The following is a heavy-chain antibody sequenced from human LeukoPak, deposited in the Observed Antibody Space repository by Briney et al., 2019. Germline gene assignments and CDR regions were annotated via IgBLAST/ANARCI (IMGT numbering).Heavy chain of an antibody. CDR1: GYTFSNYW. Sequence: GESLKISCKTSGYTFSNYWIGWVRQMPGKGLEWMGVIYPGDSDTRYSPSFEGQVTISADKSISTAYLQWSSLEASDTAMYYCARDYYDSSGDYWGQGTLVTVSS. CDR2: IYPGDSDT. J-gene: IGHJ4*02. D-gene: IGHD3-22*01. CDR3: ARDYYDSSGDY. V-gene: IGHV5-51*01.